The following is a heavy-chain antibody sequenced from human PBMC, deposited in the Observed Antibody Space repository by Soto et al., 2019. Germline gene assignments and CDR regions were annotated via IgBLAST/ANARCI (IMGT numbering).Heavy chain of an antibody. CDR1: AYTFTSYD. CDR3: ARGPRNWGVDY. CDR2: MNPNNGNT. J-gene: IGHJ4*02. V-gene: IGHV1-8*01. D-gene: IGHD7-27*01. Sequence: ASVKVSCKAAAYTFTSYDSNWVRQAAGQDFEWMGWMNPNNGNTAYAQKFQGRVTMTRDTSKSTAFMELSSLTSEDTAVYYCARGPRNWGVDYWGQGTLVTVSS.